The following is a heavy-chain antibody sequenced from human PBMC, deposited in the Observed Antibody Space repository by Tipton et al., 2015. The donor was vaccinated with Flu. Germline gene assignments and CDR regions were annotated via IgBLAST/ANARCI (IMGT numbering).Heavy chain of an antibody. CDR2: ISRSGSTI. D-gene: IGHD3-22*01. J-gene: IGHJ4*02. V-gene: IGHV3-48*03. CDR1: GFTFSNYE. CDR3: ARERYYDAGGYYEYYFDY. Sequence: SLRLSCAASGFTFSNYEMKWVRQAPGKGLEWVSDISRSGSTIYYADSVKGRFTISRDNAKNSLYLQMDSLRAEDTAVYYCARERYYDAGGYYEYYFDYWGQGTLVTVSS.